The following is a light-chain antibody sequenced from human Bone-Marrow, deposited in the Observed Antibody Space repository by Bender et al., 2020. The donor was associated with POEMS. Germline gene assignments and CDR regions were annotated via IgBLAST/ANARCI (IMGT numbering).Light chain of an antibody. CDR2: EDN. V-gene: IGLV3-1*01. CDR1: PLGDRY. Sequence: ELTQSPSVSVSPGQTAIITCSGDPLGDRYVSWYQQRAGQPPLAVIYEDNKWPSGIPNRFSGSHSGSTATLTITGTQAADEADYYCQAWDNRIVIFGGGTKLTVL. CDR3: QAWDNRIVI. J-gene: IGLJ2*01.